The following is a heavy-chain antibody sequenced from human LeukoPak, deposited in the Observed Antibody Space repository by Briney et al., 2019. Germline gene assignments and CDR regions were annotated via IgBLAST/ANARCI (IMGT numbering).Heavy chain of an antibody. Sequence: SQTLSLTCAVSGGSISSGGYSWSWIRQPPGTGLEWIGYIYHSGSTYYNPSLKSRVTISVDRSKNQFSLKLSSVTAADTAVYYCARGGGDFSLDYWGQGTLVTVSS. CDR1: GGSISSGGYS. CDR3: ARGGGDFSLDY. D-gene: IGHD2-21*02. V-gene: IGHV4-30-2*01. J-gene: IGHJ4*02. CDR2: IYHSGST.